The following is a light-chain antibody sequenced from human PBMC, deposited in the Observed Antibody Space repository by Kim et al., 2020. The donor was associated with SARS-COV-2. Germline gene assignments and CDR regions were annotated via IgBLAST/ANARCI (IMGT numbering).Light chain of an antibody. Sequence: GSPGQTASITCSGDKLGDKYACWYQQKPGQSPVLVIYQDSKRPSGIPERFSGSNSGNTATLTISGTQAMDEADYYSQAWDSSTYVFGTGTKVTVL. J-gene: IGLJ1*01. CDR3: QAWDSSTYV. V-gene: IGLV3-1*01. CDR1: KLGDKY. CDR2: QDS.